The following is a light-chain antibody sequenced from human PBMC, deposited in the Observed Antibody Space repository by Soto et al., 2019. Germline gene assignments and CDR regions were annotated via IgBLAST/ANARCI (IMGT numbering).Light chain of an antibody. CDR1: SSNIGSNT. V-gene: IGLV1-44*01. CDR3: AAWDDSLNDVV. CDR2: SNN. J-gene: IGLJ2*01. Sequence: QSVLTQPPSASGTPGQRVTISCSGSSSNIGSNTVNWYQQLPGTAPKLLIYSNNQRPSGVPDLFSGSKSGTSASLAISGLQSEDEADYYCAAWDDSLNDVVFGGGTKLTVL.